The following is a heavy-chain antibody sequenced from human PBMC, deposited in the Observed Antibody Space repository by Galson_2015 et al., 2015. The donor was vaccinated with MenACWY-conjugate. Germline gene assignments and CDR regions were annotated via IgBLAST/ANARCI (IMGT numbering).Heavy chain of an antibody. CDR1: GYTSTSYW. CDR3: ARLLEYYFDY. Sequence: QSGAEVKKPGESLKISCKGSGYTSTSYWIGWVRQMPGKGLEWMGILYPDESETRYSPSFQGQVTISADKSTNTAYLQWSSLKASDTALYYCARLLEYYFDYWGQGTLVTVSS. J-gene: IGHJ4*02. D-gene: IGHD5-24*01. V-gene: IGHV5-51*01. CDR2: LYPDESET.